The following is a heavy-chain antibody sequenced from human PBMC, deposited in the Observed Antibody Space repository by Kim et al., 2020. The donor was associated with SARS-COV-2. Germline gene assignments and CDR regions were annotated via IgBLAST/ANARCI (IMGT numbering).Heavy chain of an antibody. Sequence: GGSLRLSCAASGFTFSSYSMNWVRQTPGKGLEWVSYISSSSSTIYYADSVKGRFTISRDNAKNSLYLQMNSLRAEDTAVYYCARRSQIRYCSGGSCLYYFDYWGQGTLVAVSS. CDR1: GFTFSSYS. CDR2: ISSSSSTI. D-gene: IGHD2-15*01. CDR3: ARRSQIRYCSGGSCLYYFDY. V-gene: IGHV3-48*04. J-gene: IGHJ4*02.